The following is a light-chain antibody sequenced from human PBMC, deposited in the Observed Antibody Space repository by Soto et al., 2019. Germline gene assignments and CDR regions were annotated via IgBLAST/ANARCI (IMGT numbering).Light chain of an antibody. V-gene: IGKV3-20*01. CDR2: GAS. CDR3: QQYGSSSLT. J-gene: IGKJ4*01. CDR1: ERVYSTY. Sequence: EIVLTQSPGTLSLSPGGRATLSCRASERVYSTYVAWYQQKPGQAPRLLMDGASSRAPGIPDRFRGTGSGTDLTLTISRLEPEDFAVYYCQQYGSSSLTFGGGTKVDI.